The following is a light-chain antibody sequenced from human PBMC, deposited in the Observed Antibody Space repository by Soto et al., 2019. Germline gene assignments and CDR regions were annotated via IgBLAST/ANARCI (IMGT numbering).Light chain of an antibody. CDR3: QQYNNWPGT. J-gene: IGKJ1*01. Sequence: EIVMTQSPATLSVSPGERATLSCRASQSVSSNLAWYQQKPGQAPRLLIYGASIRATGIPARFSGSGSGTEFTITISSLQSEDFAVYYCQQYNNWPGTFGQGTKVEIK. CDR2: GAS. CDR1: QSVSSN. V-gene: IGKV3D-15*01.